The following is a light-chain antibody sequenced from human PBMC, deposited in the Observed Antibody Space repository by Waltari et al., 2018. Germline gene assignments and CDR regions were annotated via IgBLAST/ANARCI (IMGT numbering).Light chain of an antibody. CDR1: SSYIAGYNY. V-gene: IGLV2-14*03. CDR2: DVS. CDR3: SSYMDSSTLEL. J-gene: IGLJ2*01. Sequence: QSALTQPAPVSGSPAPSITISCTGTSSYIAGYNYVSWYQQVPGKAPKLMIYDVSKRPSGVSSRFSGSKSGNTASLTISGLQAEDEADYFCSSYMDSSTLELFGGGTSLTVL.